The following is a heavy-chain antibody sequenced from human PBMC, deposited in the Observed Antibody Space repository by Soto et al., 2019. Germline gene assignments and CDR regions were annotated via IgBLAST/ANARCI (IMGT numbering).Heavy chain of an antibody. D-gene: IGHD5-18*01. CDR3: ARYGYSYGYGDAFDI. CDR2: IYPGDSDT. J-gene: IGHJ3*02. CDR1: GYSFTSYW. V-gene: IGHV5-51*01. Sequence: PGESLKISCKGSGYSFTSYWIGWVRQMPGKGLEWMGIIYPGDSDTRYSPSFQGQVTISADKSISTAYLQWSSLKASDTAMYYCARYGYSYGYGDAFDIWGQGTMVTVSS.